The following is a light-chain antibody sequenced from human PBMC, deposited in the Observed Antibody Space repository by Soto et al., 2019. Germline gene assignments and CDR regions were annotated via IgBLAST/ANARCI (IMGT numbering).Light chain of an antibody. V-gene: IGKV1-5*01. CDR3: QQYKSYYA. Sequence: DIQMTQSPSTLSASVGDRVTITCRASQSISSWLAWYQQKPGKAPKLLIYDASSLESGVPSRFNGSGSGTEFTLTSSSLQPDDFATYYCQQYKSYYAFGQGAKVEIK. CDR1: QSISSW. J-gene: IGKJ1*01. CDR2: DAS.